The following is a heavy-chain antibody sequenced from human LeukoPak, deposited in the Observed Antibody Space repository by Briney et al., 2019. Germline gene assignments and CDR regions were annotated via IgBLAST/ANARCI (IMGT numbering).Heavy chain of an antibody. D-gene: IGHD3-10*01. CDR3: ARDGSGSYYITDY. V-gene: IGHV1-2*02. CDR2: INPNSGGT. CDR1: GYTFTGYY. J-gene: IGHJ4*02. Sequence: ASVKVSCKASGYTFTGYYMHWVRQAPGQGLEWMGWINPNSGGTNYAQKFQGRVTMTRDTSISTAYMELSRLRSDDAAVYYCARDGSGSYYITDYWGQGTLVTVSS.